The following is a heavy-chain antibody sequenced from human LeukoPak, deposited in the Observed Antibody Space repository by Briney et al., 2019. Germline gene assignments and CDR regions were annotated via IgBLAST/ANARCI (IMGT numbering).Heavy chain of an antibody. Sequence: SETLSLTCAVSGGSISSGGYSWSWIRQPPGKGLEWIGYIYHSGSTYYNPSLKSRVTISVDRSKNQFSLKLSSVTAADTAVYYCARDPFGELFSSFDYWGQGTLVTVSS. D-gene: IGHD3-10*01. CDR1: GGSISSGGYS. V-gene: IGHV4-30-2*01. CDR2: IYHSGST. J-gene: IGHJ4*02. CDR3: ARDPFGELFSSFDY.